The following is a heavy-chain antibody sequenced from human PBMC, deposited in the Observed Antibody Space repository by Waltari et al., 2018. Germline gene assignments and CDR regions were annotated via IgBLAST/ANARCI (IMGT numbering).Heavy chain of an antibody. Sequence: QLQLQESGPGLVKPSETLSLTCTVSGGSISSSSYYWGWIRQPPGKGLEWIGSIYYSGSTYYNPSLKSRVTISVDTSKNQFSLKLSSVTAADTAVYYCARDVGAKPGVNWFDPWGQGTLVTVSS. CDR3: ARDVGAKPGVNWFDP. CDR1: GGSISSSSYY. J-gene: IGHJ5*02. V-gene: IGHV4-39*07. CDR2: IYYSGST. D-gene: IGHD1-26*01.